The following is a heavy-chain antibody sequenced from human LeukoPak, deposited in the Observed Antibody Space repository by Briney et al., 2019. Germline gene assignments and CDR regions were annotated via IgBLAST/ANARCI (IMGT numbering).Heavy chain of an antibody. Sequence: SETLSLTCTVSGGSISSHYWSWIRQPPGKGLEWIGYIYYSGSPNYNPSLKSRVTISVDTSKNQFSLKLSSVTAADTAVYYCTRGRDYYYYYMDVWGKGTTVTVSS. J-gene: IGHJ6*03. D-gene: IGHD3-10*01. CDR1: GGSISSHY. CDR3: TRGRDYYYYYMDV. V-gene: IGHV4-59*11. CDR2: IYYSGSP.